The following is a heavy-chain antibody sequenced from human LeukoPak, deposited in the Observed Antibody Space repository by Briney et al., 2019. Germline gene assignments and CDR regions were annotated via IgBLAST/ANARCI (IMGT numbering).Heavy chain of an antibody. Sequence: SETLSLTCTVSGGFISSGSYYWSWIRQPAGKGLEWIGRIYTSGSTNYNPSLKSRVTISVDTSKNQFSLKLSSVTAADTAVYYCARYSSSWLGFDYWGQGTLVTVSP. CDR2: IYTSGST. V-gene: IGHV4-61*02. CDR3: ARYSSSWLGFDY. D-gene: IGHD6-13*01. CDR1: GGFISSGSYY. J-gene: IGHJ4*02.